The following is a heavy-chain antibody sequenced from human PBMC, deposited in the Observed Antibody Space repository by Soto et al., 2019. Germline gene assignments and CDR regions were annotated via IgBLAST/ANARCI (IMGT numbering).Heavy chain of an antibody. J-gene: IGHJ2*01. V-gene: IGHV1-3*01. CDR2: INAGNGNT. D-gene: IGHD4-17*01. CDR1: GDSFANYV. Sequence: GASVKVSCKASGDSFANYVIYWVRQATGQRLEWMGWINAGNGNTKYSQKFQGRVTITRDTSATTAYMELSSLRSEDTAVYYCARVGTTVTTYWYFDLWGRGTLVTVSS. CDR3: ARVGTTVTTYWYFDL.